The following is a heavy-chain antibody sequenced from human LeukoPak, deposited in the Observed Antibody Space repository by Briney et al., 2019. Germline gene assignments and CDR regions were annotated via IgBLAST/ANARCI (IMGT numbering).Heavy chain of an antibody. Sequence: PGGSLRLSCAASGFTFSSYGMHWVRQAPGKGLEWVVVIWYDGSNKYYADSVKGRFTISRDNSKNTLYLQMNSLRAEDTAVYYCARDTVVTAIRYYYYYGMDVWGQGTTVTVSS. D-gene: IGHD2-21*02. V-gene: IGHV3-33*01. CDR3: ARDTVVTAIRYYYYYGMDV. CDR1: GFTFSSYG. J-gene: IGHJ6*02. CDR2: IWYDGSNK.